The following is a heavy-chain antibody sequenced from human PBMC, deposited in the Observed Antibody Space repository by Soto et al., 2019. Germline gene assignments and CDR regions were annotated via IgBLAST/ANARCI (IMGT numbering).Heavy chain of an antibody. J-gene: IGHJ5*02. CDR3: TKAGGHCSSTSCYPHWFDP. CDR2: ITGGGYST. Sequence: WSLRLSCPASVFTFSSYAMNWVRQAPGKGLEWVSAITGGGYSTYYADSVKGRFTTSRDDAKNTLYLQMNSLRAVDTAIYYCTKAGGHCSSTSCYPHWFDPWGQGAQVTVSS. V-gene: IGHV3-23*01. D-gene: IGHD2-2*01. CDR1: VFTFSSYA.